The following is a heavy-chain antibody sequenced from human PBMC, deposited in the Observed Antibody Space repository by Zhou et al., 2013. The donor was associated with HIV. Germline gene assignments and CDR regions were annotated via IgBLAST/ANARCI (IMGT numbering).Heavy chain of an antibody. CDR1: GGTFSSSA. CDR3: ARVLEGCPPSCYYYY. D-gene: IGHD2-2*01. CDR2: IIPIFGTA. Sequence: QVQLVQSGPEVKKPGSSVKVSCKASGGTFSSSAINWVRQAPGQGLEWMGGIIPIFGTANYAQNFQGRVTITTDESTSTAYMELGSLRSEDTAVYYCARVLEGCPPSCYYYYWGQGTLVTVSS. V-gene: IGHV1-69*05. J-gene: IGHJ4*02.